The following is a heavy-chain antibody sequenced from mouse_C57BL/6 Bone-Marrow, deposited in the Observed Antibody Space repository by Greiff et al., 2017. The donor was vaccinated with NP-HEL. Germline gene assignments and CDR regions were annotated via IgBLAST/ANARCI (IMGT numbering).Heavy chain of an antibody. CDR3: TVYDGYYYWYFDV. CDR2: IDPEDGDT. CDR1: GFNIKDYY. D-gene: IGHD2-3*01. V-gene: IGHV14-1*01. Sequence: VQLQQSGAELVRPGASVKLSCTASGFNIKDYYMHWVKQRPEQGLEWIGRIDPEDGDTEYAPKFQGKATMTAYTSSNTAYLQLSSLTSEDTAVYYCTVYDGYYYWYFDVWGTGTTVTVSS. J-gene: IGHJ1*03.